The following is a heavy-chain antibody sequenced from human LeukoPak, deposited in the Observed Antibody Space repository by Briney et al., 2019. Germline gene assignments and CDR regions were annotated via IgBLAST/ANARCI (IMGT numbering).Heavy chain of an antibody. J-gene: IGHJ3*02. CDR3: ARDHYIVVVPAAGAFDI. V-gene: IGHV3-48*01. CDR2: ISSSSSTI. CDR1: GFTFSSYS. Sequence: GGSLRLSCAASGFTFSSYSMNWVRQAPGKGLEWVSYISSSSSTIYYADSVKGRFTISRDNAKNSLYLQMNSLRAEDTAVYYCARDHYIVVVPAAGAFDIWGQGTMVTVSS. D-gene: IGHD2-2*01.